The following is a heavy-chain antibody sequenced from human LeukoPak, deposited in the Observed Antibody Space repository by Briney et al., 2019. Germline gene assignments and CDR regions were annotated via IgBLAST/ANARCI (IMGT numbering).Heavy chain of an antibody. D-gene: IGHD6-13*01. V-gene: IGHV4-34*01. CDR2: INHSGST. J-gene: IGHJ5*02. Sequence: PSETLSFTCAVYGGSFSGYYWSWIRQPPGKGLEWIGEINHSGSTNYNPSLKSRVTISVDTSKNQFSLKLSSVTAADTAVYYCARLSGYSSSLGPLPWGQGTLVTVPS. CDR1: GGSFSGYY. CDR3: ARLSGYSSSLGPLP.